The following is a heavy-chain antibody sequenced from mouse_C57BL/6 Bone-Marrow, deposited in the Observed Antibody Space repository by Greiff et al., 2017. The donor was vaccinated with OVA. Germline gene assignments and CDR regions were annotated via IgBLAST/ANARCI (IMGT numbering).Heavy chain of an antibody. CDR2: IDPENGDT. D-gene: IGHD1-1*01. J-gene: IGHJ2*01. CDR3: TTTTVVH. CDR1: GFNIKDDY. V-gene: IGHV14-4*01. Sequence: DVQLQESGAELVRPGASVKLSCTASGFNIKDDYMHWVKQRPEQGLEWIGWIDPENGDTEYASKFQGKATITADTSSNTAYLQLSSLTSEDTAVYYCTTTTVVHWGQGTTLTVSS.